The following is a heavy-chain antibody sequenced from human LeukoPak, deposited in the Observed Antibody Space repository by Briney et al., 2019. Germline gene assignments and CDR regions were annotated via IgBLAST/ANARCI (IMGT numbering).Heavy chain of an antibody. V-gene: IGHV1-46*01. CDR1: GYTFTSYY. Sequence: ASVKVSCKASGYTFTSYYMHWVRQAPGQGLEWMGIINPSGGSTSYAQKFQGRVTMTRDTPTSTVYMELSSLRSEDTAVYYCARDLATVTTYPEYFDYWGQGTLVTVSS. J-gene: IGHJ4*02. D-gene: IGHD4-17*01. CDR2: INPSGGST. CDR3: ARDLATVTTYPEYFDY.